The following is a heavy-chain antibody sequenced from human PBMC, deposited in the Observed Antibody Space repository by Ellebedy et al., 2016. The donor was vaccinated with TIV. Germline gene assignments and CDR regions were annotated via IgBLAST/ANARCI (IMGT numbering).Heavy chain of an antibody. CDR3: AHLGGRPGTSFDH. CDR1: GFSLTTAGVG. D-gene: IGHD3-10*01. CDR2: IYWVDEK. Sequence: SGPTLVXPTQTLTLTCNFSGFSLTTAGVGVGWIRQPPGKALDWLALIYWVDEKRFTPSLKTRLAITKDTSKNQVVLTMANMDPVDTGTYYCAHLGGRPGTSFDHWGQGTLVTVSS. J-gene: IGHJ4*02. V-gene: IGHV2-5*02.